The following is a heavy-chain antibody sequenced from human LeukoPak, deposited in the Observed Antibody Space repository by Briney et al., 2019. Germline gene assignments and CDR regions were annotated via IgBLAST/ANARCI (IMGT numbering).Heavy chain of an antibody. CDR3: ARGHIDYAFDC. CDR2: INWNGGST. J-gene: IGHJ4*02. Sequence: GGSLRLSCAASGFTFDDYGMSWVRQAPGKGLEWVSGINWNGGSTGYADSVKGRFTISRDNTKKSLDLQMNSLRAEDTALYYCARGHIDYAFDCWGQGTLVTVSS. D-gene: IGHD4-17*01. CDR1: GFTFDDYG. V-gene: IGHV3-20*04.